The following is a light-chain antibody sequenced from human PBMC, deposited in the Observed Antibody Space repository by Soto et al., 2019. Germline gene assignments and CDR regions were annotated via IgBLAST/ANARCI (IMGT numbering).Light chain of an antibody. CDR2: AAS. Sequence: DIQMTQSPSSLSASVGDRVTITCRASQGISTYLAWYQQKPGKVPKLLIYAASTLQSGVPSRFSGRGSGTDFTLTIISLQAEDVATYYCQKYDSAPRTFGQGTKVEIK. V-gene: IGKV1-27*01. CDR1: QGISTY. CDR3: QKYDSAPRT. J-gene: IGKJ1*01.